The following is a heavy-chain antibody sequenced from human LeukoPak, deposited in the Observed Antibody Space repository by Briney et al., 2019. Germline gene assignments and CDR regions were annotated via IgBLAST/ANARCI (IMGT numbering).Heavy chain of an antibody. Sequence: GGSLRLSCAASGFSFSSYGMSWVRQAPGKGLEWVSGITGSLISTYYADSVKGRFTISRDNSKNTLYLQMNSLRAEDTAVYYCARESSGWAIFDYWGQGTLVTVSS. D-gene: IGHD6-19*01. CDR3: ARESSGWAIFDY. J-gene: IGHJ4*02. CDR2: ITGSLIST. CDR1: GFSFSSYG. V-gene: IGHV3-23*01.